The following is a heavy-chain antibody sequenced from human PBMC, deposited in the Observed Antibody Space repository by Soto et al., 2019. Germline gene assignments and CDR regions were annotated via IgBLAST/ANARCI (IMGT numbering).Heavy chain of an antibody. Sequence: QVQLVQSGAEVKKPGSSVKVYCKASGGTFSSDSFSWVRQAPGQGLEWMGGIIPMFDTPIYAQKFQDRVTITADESTSTAYMQLSSVRAGDTAVYYCARSGGLARDFNYWGQGSLVTVSS. CDR1: GGTFSSDS. D-gene: IGHD3-10*01. J-gene: IGHJ4*02. V-gene: IGHV1-69*12. CDR2: IIPMFDTP. CDR3: ARSGGLARDFNY.